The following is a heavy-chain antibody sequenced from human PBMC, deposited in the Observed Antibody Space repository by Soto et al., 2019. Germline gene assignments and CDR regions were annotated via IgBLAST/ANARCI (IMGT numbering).Heavy chain of an antibody. CDR1: GGSISSYY. CDR3: ARVKGGRGSYYAFDI. J-gene: IGHJ3*02. Sequence: SETLSLTCTVSGGSISSYYWSWIRQPAGKGLEWMGRIYTSGSTNYNPSLKSRVTMSVDTPKNKFSLKRSSVTAADTAVYYCARVKGGRGSYYAFDIWGQGTMVTVSS. D-gene: IGHD1-26*01. V-gene: IGHV4-4*07. CDR2: IYTSGST.